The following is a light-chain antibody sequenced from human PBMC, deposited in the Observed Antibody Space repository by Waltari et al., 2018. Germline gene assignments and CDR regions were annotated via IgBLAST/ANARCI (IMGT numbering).Light chain of an antibody. V-gene: IGLV1-40*01. Sequence: QSVLTQPPSVSGAPGQRVTISCTGSSSTIGAGYDVPWYQQLPGKAPPLPVYGVNNRPPGVPDRFFGAKSGTSAALAIPGLQPEDEADYYCQSYDTSLGVVFGGGTKLTVL. CDR1: SSTIGAGYD. J-gene: IGLJ2*01. CDR2: GVN. CDR3: QSYDTSLGVV.